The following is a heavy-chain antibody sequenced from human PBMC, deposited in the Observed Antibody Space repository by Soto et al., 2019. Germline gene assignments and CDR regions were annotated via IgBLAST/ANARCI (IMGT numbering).Heavy chain of an antibody. CDR3: AKGVLIVVVPAAINY. CDR1: GFTFSSYA. D-gene: IGHD2-2*01. CDR2: ISGSGGST. V-gene: IGHV3-23*01. Sequence: GGSLRLSCAASGFTFSSYAMSWVRPDPGKGMEWVSAISGSGGSTCYADSVKGRFTISRDNSKDTLYLQMYSLRAEGTAVYYCAKGVLIVVVPAAINYWGQGTLVTVSS. J-gene: IGHJ4*02.